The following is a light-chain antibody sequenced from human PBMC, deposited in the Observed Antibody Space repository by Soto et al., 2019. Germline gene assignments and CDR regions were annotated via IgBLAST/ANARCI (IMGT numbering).Light chain of an antibody. V-gene: IGLV1-51*01. CDR3: GTWHSSLSASI. CDR1: TSNIGNLY. CDR2: DND. J-gene: IGLJ1*01. Sequence: QSVLTQPPSVSAAPGQRVTISCSGSTSNIGNLYISWFQHVPGTAPKLLIYDNDHRPSGIPDRFSGSKSGTSATLGITGLQTGDEADYYCGTWHSSLSASIFGPGTKLTVL.